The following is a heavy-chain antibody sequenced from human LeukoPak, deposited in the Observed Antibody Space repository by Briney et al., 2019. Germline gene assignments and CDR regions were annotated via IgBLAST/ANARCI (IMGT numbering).Heavy chain of an antibody. Sequence: PPGGSLRLSCAASGFTFSSYGMHWVRQAPGKGLEWVAVISYDGSNKYYADSVKGRFTISRDNSKNTLYLQMNSLRAEDTAVYYCAKTGVVAALSLFDYWGQGTLVTVSS. V-gene: IGHV3-30*18. J-gene: IGHJ4*02. CDR1: GFTFSSYG. D-gene: IGHD2-15*01. CDR3: AKTGVVAALSLFDY. CDR2: ISYDGSNK.